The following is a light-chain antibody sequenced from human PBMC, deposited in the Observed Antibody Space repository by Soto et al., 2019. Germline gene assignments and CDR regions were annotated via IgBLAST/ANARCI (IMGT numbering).Light chain of an antibody. CDR1: QSISSW. J-gene: IGKJ1*01. CDR2: DAS. V-gene: IGKV1-5*01. Sequence: DIQMTQSPSTLSASVGDRVTITCRASQSISSWLAWYQQKAGKAPKLLIYDASSLESGVPSRFSGSGSGTEFTLTSSSLQADDFATYYCQQYYSYPTFGQGTKVEIK. CDR3: QQYYSYPT.